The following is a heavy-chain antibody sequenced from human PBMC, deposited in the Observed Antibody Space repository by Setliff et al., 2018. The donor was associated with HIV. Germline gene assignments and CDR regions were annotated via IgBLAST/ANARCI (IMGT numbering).Heavy chain of an antibody. V-gene: IGHV4-59*08. J-gene: IGHJ4*02. CDR1: GGSMNNYF. CDR2: IYHTGTT. Sequence: PSETLSLTCTVSGGSMNNYFWSWIRQPPGKGLQWMGYIYHTGTTNYNRSLESRLTMSVDTSKNQFSLKLTSMTAADTAVYYCVRQGWDQGRVSSYYFDYWGQGTLVTSPQ. CDR3: VRQGWDQGRVSSYYFDY. D-gene: IGHD1-26*01.